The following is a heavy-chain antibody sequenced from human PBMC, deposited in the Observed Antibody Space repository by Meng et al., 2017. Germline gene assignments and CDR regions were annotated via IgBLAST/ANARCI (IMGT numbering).Heavy chain of an antibody. CDR3: ARRYYYDSSGYYFYVFGY. CDR1: GYTFTSYA. Sequence: QLQFVQYGSELHNPGAAVKVSSNASGYTFTSYARNWVRQAPGQGLEWMGWINTNTGNPTYAQGFTGRFVFSLDTSVSTAYLQISSLKAEDTAVYYCARRYYYDSSGYYFYVFGYWGQGTLVTVS. V-gene: IGHV7-4-1*02. J-gene: IGHJ4*02. CDR2: INTNTGNP. D-gene: IGHD3-22*01.